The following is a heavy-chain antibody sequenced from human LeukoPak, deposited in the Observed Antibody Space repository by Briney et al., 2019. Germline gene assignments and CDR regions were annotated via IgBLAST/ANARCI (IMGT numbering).Heavy chain of an antibody. CDR1: GYTLTELS. J-gene: IGHJ4*02. CDR3: ATGSLTIFTYPLGY. CDR2: FDPEDGET. V-gene: IGHV1-24*01. D-gene: IGHD3-9*01. Sequence: ASVKVSCKVSGYTLTELSMHWVRQAPGKGLEWMGGFDPEDGETIYAQKFQGRVTMTEDTSTDTAYMELSSLRSEGTAVYYCATGSLTIFTYPLGYWGQGTLVTVSS.